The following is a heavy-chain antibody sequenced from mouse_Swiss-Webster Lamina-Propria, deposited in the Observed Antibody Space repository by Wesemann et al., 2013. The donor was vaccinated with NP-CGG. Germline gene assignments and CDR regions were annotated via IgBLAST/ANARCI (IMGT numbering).Heavy chain of an antibody. CDR2: ISSGGSYT. J-gene: IGHJ4*01. V-gene: IGHV5-6-4*01. CDR3: TREGYGNYHYYAMDY. D-gene: IGHD2-1*01. Sequence: LEWVATISSGGSYTYYPDSVKGRFTISRDNAKNTLYLQMSSLKSEDTAMYYCTREGYGNYHYYAMDYWGQGTSVTVSS.